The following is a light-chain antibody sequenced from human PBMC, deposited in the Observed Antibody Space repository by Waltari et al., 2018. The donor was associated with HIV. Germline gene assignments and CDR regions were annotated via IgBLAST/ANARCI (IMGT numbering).Light chain of an antibody. J-gene: IGLJ2*01. CDR3: QVWDSSSDHVV. CDR1: NIGSKT. V-gene: IGLV3-21*04. CDR2: DNS. Sequence: SFVLTQPPSMSVAPGKTASITCGGNNIGSKTVHWYQQKAGQAPLVGIYDNSDRPSGIPERFSGSNSGNTATLTITRVGAGDEADYYCQVWDSSSDHVVFGGGTKLTIL.